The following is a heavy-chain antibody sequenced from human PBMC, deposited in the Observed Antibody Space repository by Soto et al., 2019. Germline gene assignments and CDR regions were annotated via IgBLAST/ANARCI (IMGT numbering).Heavy chain of an antibody. Sequence: GGSLRLSCAASGFTFSSYSMNWVRQAPGKGLEWVSSISSSSSYIYYADSVKGRFTISRDNAKNSLYLQMNSLRAEDTAVYYCARRGYDYGDYAAFDIWGQGTMVTVSS. CDR3: ARRGYDYGDYAAFDI. J-gene: IGHJ3*02. CDR1: GFTFSSYS. CDR2: ISSSSSYI. D-gene: IGHD4-17*01. V-gene: IGHV3-21*01.